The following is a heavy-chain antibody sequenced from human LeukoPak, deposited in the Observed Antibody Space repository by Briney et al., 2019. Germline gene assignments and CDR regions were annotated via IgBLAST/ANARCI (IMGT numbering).Heavy chain of an antibody. J-gene: IGHJ6*02. D-gene: IGHD3-22*01. CDR3: ARDLSDSSAQWGYYYGMDV. Sequence: SETLSLTCTVSGGSISSSSYYWGWIRQPPGKGLEWIGSIYYSGSTYYNPSLKSRVTISVDTSKNQFSLKLSSVTAADTAVYYCARDLSDSSAQWGYYYGMDVWGQGTTVTVSS. CDR2: IYYSGST. V-gene: IGHV4-39*07. CDR1: GGSISSSSYY.